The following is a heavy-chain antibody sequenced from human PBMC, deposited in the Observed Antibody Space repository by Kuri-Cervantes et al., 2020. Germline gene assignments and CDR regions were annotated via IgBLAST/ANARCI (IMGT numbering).Heavy chain of an antibody. CDR1: GYTFTSYA. V-gene: IGHV7-4-1*02. Sequence: ASVKVSCKASGYTFTSYAMNWVRQAPGQGLEWMGWINTNTGNPTYAQGFTGRFVFSLGTSVSTAYLQISSLKAEDTAVYYCARDVTLHVPYSYGSYYFDYWGQGTLVTVSS. CDR3: ARDVTLHVPYSYGSYYFDY. D-gene: IGHD5-18*01. CDR2: INTNTGNP. J-gene: IGHJ4*02.